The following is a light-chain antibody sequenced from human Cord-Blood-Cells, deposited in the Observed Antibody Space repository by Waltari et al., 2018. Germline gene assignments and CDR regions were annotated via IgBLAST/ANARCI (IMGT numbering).Light chain of an antibody. J-gene: IGLJ1*01. CDR3: QAWDSSTYV. CDR2: KDS. Sequence: SYELTPPPSVSVSPGQTASITCSGDKLGDKYACWYQQKPGQSPVLVIYKDSKRPSGIPERFSGSNSGNTATLTISGTQAMDEADYYCQAWDSSTYVFGTGTKVTVL. CDR1: KLGDKY. V-gene: IGLV3-1*01.